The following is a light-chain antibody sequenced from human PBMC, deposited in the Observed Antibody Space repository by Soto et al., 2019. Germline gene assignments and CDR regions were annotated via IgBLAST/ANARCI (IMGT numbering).Light chain of an antibody. CDR2: DVE. V-gene: IGLV2-8*01. CDR3: FSYAGNNNWV. CDR1: SSDVGGYNY. Sequence: QSALTQPPSASGSPGQSVTISCTGSSSDVGGYNYVSWYQQYPGKAPKLMIYDVEKRPSGVPDRFSGSKSGNTASLTVSGLQAEDEADYYCFSYAGNNNWVFGGGPKLTVL. J-gene: IGLJ3*02.